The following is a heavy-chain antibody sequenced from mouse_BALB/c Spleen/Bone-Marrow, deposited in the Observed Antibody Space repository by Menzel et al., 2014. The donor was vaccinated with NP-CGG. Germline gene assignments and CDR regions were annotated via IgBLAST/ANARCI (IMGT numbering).Heavy chain of an antibody. D-gene: IGHD1-2*01. CDR3: ARDHYGYYTMDY. J-gene: IGHJ4*01. Sequence: EVQLQESGGGLVKPGGSLKLSCAASGFTFSSYAMSWVRQSPEKRLEWVAEISSGGSYTYYPGTVTGRFTISRDNAKNTLYLEMSSLRSEDTAMYYCARDHYGYYTMDYWGQGTSVTVSS. V-gene: IGHV5-9-4*01. CDR2: ISSGGSYT. CDR1: GFTFSSYA.